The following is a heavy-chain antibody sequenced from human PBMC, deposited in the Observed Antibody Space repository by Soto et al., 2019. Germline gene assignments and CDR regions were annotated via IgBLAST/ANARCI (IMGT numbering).Heavy chain of an antibody. CDR2: VSAYNGNS. CDR3: AGASGIGVGTTYY. D-gene: IGHD3-22*01. J-gene: IGHJ4*01. Sequence: ASVKVSCKASGYIFSNYGISWMRQVPGQGLEWMGWVSAYNGNSNYTQKFQGRVTMTTDTATNTAYMELRSLRSDDTAVYYCAGASGIGVGTTYYWG. CDR1: GYIFSNYG. V-gene: IGHV1-18*01.